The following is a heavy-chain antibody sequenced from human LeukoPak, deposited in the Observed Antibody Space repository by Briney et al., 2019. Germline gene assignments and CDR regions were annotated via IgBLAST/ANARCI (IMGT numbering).Heavy chain of an antibody. V-gene: IGHV4-34*01. CDR3: ARTDYSLP. CDR2: ISHSGET. J-gene: IGHJ5*02. D-gene: IGHD4-11*01. CDR1: GGSFSGYW. Sequence: SEILSLTCAVSGGSFSGYWWCWIRQSPGTGLEWIGEISHSGETNYNPSFESRVSISLDTSKNQFSLHLSSVTAADTAVYYCARTDYSLPWGQGTPVTVSS.